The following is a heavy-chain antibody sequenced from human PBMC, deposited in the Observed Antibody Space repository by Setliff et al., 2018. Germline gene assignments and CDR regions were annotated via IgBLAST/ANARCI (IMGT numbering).Heavy chain of an antibody. V-gene: IGHV1-2*06. CDR2: INPNSGGT. Sequence: ASVKVSCKASEYTFTGYYIHWVRQAPGQGLEWMGRINPNSGGTNYAQKFQGRVTMTRDTSISTAYMELSSLKSDDTAVYYCAKRPYSYGSEDYWGQGTLVTVSS. J-gene: IGHJ4*02. CDR1: EYTFTGYY. CDR3: AKRPYSYGSEDY. D-gene: IGHD5-18*01.